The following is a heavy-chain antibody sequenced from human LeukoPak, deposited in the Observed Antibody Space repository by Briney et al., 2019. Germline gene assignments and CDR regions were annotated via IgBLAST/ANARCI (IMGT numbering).Heavy chain of an antibody. CDR2: IYYSGST. J-gene: IGHJ5*02. Sequence: PSETLSLTCTVSGGSISSSSYYWGWIRQPPGKGLEWIGSIYYSGSTYYNPSLKSRVTISVDTSKNQFSLKLSSVTAADTTVYYCARLQLVLFCSSTSCPREWFDPWGQGTLVTVSS. D-gene: IGHD2-2*01. CDR3: ARLQLVLFCSSTSCPREWFDP. V-gene: IGHV4-39*01. CDR1: GGSISSSSYY.